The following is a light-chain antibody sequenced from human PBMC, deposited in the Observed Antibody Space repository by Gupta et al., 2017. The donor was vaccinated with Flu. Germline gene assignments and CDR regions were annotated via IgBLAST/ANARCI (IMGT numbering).Light chain of an antibody. J-gene: IGLJ1*01. CDR2: EVN. CDR1: SSDVGGYNY. Sequence: QSALTQPPSASGSPGQSVTISCTGTSSDVGGYNYVSWYQQHPGKAPKLVIYEVNKRPSGVPDRFSGSKSGNTAFLTVSGLQAEDEADYYCTSYADSNNFFYVFGTGTEVTVL. V-gene: IGLV2-8*01. CDR3: TSYADSNNFFYV.